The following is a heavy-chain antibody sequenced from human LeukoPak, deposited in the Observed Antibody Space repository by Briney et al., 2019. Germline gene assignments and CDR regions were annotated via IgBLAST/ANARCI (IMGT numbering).Heavy chain of an antibody. D-gene: IGHD3-22*01. CDR1: GFTFSSYA. J-gene: IGHJ4*02. Sequence: PGGSLRLSCAASGFTFSSYAMSWVRQASGKGLEWVSAISGSGGSTYYADSVKGRFTISRDNSKNTLYLQMNSLRAEDTAVYYCAKRSYYYDSSGYSPFDYWGQGTLVTVSS. CDR2: ISGSGGST. CDR3: AKRSYYYDSSGYSPFDY. V-gene: IGHV3-23*01.